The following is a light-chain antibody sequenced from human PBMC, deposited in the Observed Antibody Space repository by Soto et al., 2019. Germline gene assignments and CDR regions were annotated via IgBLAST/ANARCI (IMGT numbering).Light chain of an antibody. CDR1: RDVGSD. J-gene: IGKJ1*01. Sequence: TQMTQSPLSLSASVGEKIIITCRASRDVGSDVSWYQQKPGQAPKLVIYAASNLYTGVPSRFSGRRSGTEFTLTISSLQPEDFASYYCLQDYGDSSTFGQGTKVEIE. CDR2: AAS. CDR3: LQDYGDSST. V-gene: IGKV1-6*01.